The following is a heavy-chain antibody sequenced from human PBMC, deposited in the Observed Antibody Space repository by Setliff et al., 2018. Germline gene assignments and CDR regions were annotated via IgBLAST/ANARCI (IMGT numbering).Heavy chain of an antibody. Sequence: GESLKISCKGSGYSFSSYWIGWVRQMPGKGLEWMGIIYPGDSDTRYSPSFQGQVTISADKSISTAYLQWSSLKASDTAIYYCATQRRNVVGGFDIWGQGTMVTVSS. V-gene: IGHV5-51*01. CDR1: GYSFSSYW. CDR3: ATQRRNVVGGFDI. CDR2: IYPGDSDT. D-gene: IGHD2-15*01. J-gene: IGHJ3*02.